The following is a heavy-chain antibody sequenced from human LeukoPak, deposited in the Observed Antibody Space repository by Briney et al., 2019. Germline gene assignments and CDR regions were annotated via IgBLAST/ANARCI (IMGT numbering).Heavy chain of an antibody. CDR2: INPSGGST. V-gene: IGHV1-46*01. D-gene: IGHD2-15*01. J-gene: IGHJ6*03. CDR3: ARDLPNCSGGSCYPYYYMDV. Sequence: ASVKVSCKASGYTFTDYYLHWVRQAPGQGLEWMGIINPSGGSTSYAQKFQGRVTMTRDMSTSTVYMELSSLRSEDTAVYYCARDLPNCSGGSCYPYYYMDVWGKGTTVTVSS. CDR1: GYTFTDYY.